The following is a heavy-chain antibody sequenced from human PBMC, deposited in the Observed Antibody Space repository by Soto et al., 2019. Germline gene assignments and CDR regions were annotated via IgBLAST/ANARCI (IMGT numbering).Heavy chain of an antibody. CDR3: ARVSEMATINHASDI. CDR2: IIPIFGTA. Sequence: SVKVSCKASGGTFSSYAISWVRQAPGQGLEWMGGIIPIFGTANYAQKFQGRVTITADKSTSTAYMELSSLRSEDTAVYYCARVSEMATINHASDIWGEETMVTVSS. V-gene: IGHV1-69*06. CDR1: GGTFSSYA. D-gene: IGHD5-12*01. J-gene: IGHJ3*02.